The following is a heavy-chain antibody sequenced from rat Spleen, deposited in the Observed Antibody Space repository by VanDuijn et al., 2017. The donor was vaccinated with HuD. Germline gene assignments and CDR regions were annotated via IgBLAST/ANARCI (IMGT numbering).Heavy chain of an antibody. CDR1: GFTFNNYW. CDR3: TRVAYNNAFDY. D-gene: IGHD1-10*01. J-gene: IGHJ2*01. V-gene: IGHV5-31*01. Sequence: EVQLVESGGGLVQPGRSLKLSCVASGFTFNNYWMTWIRQAPGKGLEWVASITNTGDNAHYPDFVKGRFTISRDNAKRTLYLQMNSLRSEDTATYYCTRVAYNNAFDYWGQGVMVTVSS. CDR2: ITNTGDNA.